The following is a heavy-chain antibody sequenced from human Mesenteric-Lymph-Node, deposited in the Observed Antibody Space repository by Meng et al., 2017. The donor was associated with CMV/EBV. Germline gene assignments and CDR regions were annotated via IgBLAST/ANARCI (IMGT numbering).Heavy chain of an antibody. V-gene: IGHV4-39*07. CDR2: IYYSGST. CDR3: ARSGGLRPDY. J-gene: IGHJ4*02. Sequence: SETLSLTCTVSGGSISSSSYYWGWIRQPPGKGLEWIGSIYYSGSTYYNPSLKSRVTMSVDTSKNQFSLKLSSVTAADTAVYYCARSGGLRPDYWGQGTLVTVSS. CDR1: GGSISSSSYY. D-gene: IGHD5-12*01.